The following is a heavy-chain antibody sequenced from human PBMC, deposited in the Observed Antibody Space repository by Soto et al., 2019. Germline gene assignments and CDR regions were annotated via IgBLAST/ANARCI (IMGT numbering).Heavy chain of an antibody. Sequence: PGESLKISCKVSGYSFTSYWIGWVRQMPGKGLEWMGIIYPGDSDTRYSPSFQGQVTISADKSISSAYLQWNSLKASDTAMYYCARSQGGGAYRSPFNHWGQRTLVTVS. CDR2: IYPGDSDT. V-gene: IGHV5-51*01. CDR1: GYSFTSYW. J-gene: IGHJ4*02. CDR3: ARSQGGGAYRSPFNH. D-gene: IGHD2-21*01.